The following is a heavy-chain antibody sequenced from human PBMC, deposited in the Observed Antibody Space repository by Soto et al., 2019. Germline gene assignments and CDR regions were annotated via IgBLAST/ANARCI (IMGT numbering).Heavy chain of an antibody. V-gene: IGHV1-69*06. D-gene: IGHD2-21*01. CDR1: GGTFSSYA. J-gene: IGHJ4*02. CDR3: ARYGAASYCGGDCYSNNYFDY. Sequence: SVKVSCKASGGTFSSYAISWVRQAPGQGLEWMGGIIPIFGTANYAQKFQGRVTITADKSTSTAYMELSSLRSEDTAVYYCARYGAASYCGGDCYSNNYFDYWGQGTLVIVSS. CDR2: IIPIFGTA.